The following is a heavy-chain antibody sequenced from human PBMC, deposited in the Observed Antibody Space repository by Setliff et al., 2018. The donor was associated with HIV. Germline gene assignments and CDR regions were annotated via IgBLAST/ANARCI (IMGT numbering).Heavy chain of an antibody. CDR2: INAGNGGT. CDR1: GYIFTNYV. CDR3: ARGGPFLPFYFNF. V-gene: IGHV1-3*01. J-gene: IGHJ4*02. D-gene: IGHD3-16*01. Sequence: ASVKVSCKASGYIFTNYVIHWVRQAPGQRLEWLGWINAGNGGTRYSQKFQGRIYITRDTSATTVYVELSRLRSEDTGLYYCARGGPFLPFYFNFWGQGTLVTVSS.